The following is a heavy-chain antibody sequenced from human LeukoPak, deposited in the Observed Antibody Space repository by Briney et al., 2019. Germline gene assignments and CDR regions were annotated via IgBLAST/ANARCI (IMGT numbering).Heavy chain of an antibody. Sequence: GGSLRLSCAASGFTFSTYWMSWLRQAPGKGLEWVANINQDGTDNNYVDSVKGRFTISRDNAKNSLYLQMNSLRAGDTAVYYCARDSSGSLDYWGQGTLVTVSS. CDR1: GFTFSTYW. V-gene: IGHV3-7*04. J-gene: IGHJ4*02. D-gene: IGHD6-19*01. CDR2: INQDGTDN. CDR3: ARDSSGSLDY.